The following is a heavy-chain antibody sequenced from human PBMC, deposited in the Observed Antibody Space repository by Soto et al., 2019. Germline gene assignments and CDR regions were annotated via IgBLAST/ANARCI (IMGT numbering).Heavy chain of an antibody. V-gene: IGHV4-30-4*01. D-gene: IGHD5-12*01. CDR2: IYYSGST. CDR1: GGSISSGDYY. CDR3: ARYSGYEGLRFDP. J-gene: IGHJ5*02. Sequence: PSETLSLTCTVSGGSISSGDYYWSWIRQPPGKGLEWIGYIYYSGSTYYNPSLKSRVTISVDTSKNQFSLKLSSVTAADTAVYYCARYSGYEGLRFDPWGQGTQVTVSS.